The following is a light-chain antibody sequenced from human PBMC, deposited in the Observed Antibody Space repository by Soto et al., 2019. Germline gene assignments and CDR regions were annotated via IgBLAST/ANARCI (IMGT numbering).Light chain of an antibody. Sequence: QLVLTQPPSVSGAPGQRVTISCTGSSSNIGAGHDVNWYQQLPGTAPKLLIYGNSNRPSGVPDRFSGSKSGTSASLAITGLQAEDEADYYCQSYDSSLSGWVFGGGTKVTVL. V-gene: IGLV1-40*01. CDR1: SSNIGAGHD. CDR2: GNS. J-gene: IGLJ3*02. CDR3: QSYDSSLSGWV.